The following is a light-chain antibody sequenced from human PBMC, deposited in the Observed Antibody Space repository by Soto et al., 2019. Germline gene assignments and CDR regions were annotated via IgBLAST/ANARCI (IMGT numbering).Light chain of an antibody. CDR2: DAS. J-gene: IGKJ5*01. V-gene: IGKV3-11*01. CDR1: QSVSSY. Sequence: EIELTQSPATLSLSPGERATLSCRASQSVSSYLAWYQQKPGQAPRLLIYDASNRATGIPARFSGSGSGTDFTLTISSLEPEDFAVYYCQQRSNWPLTFGQGTRLEIK. CDR3: QQRSNWPLT.